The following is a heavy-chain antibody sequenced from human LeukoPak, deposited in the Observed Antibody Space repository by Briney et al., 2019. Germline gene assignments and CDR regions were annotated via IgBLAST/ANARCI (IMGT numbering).Heavy chain of an antibody. CDR3: ARGEVPAAYTFDY. V-gene: IGHV1-69*13. J-gene: IGHJ4*02. Sequence: SVKVSCKASGYTFTSYAISWVRQAPGQGLEWMGGIIPIFGTANYAQKFQGRVTITADESTSTAYMELSSLRSEDTAVYYCARGEVPAAYTFDYWGQGTLVTVPS. CDR1: GYTFTSYA. CDR2: IIPIFGTA. D-gene: IGHD2-2*01.